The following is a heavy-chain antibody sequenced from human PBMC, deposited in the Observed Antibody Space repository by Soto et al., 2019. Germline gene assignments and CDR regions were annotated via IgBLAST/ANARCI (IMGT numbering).Heavy chain of an antibody. Sequence: SVKVSCKASGGTFSSYAISWVRQAPGQGLEWMGGIIPIFGTANYAQKFQGRVTITADESTSTAYMELSGLRSEDTAVYYCARTMITFGGVIVSRGYYGMDVWGQGTTVT. D-gene: IGHD3-16*02. CDR3: ARTMITFGGVIVSRGYYGMDV. CDR2: IIPIFGTA. CDR1: GGTFSSYA. V-gene: IGHV1-69*13. J-gene: IGHJ6*02.